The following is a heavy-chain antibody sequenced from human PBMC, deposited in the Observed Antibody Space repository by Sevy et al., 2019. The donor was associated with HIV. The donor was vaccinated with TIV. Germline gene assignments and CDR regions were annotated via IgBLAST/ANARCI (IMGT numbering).Heavy chain of an antibody. CDR1: GFTFSSYA. D-gene: IGHD3-10*01. Sequence: GGSLRLSCSASGFTFSSYAMHWVRQAPGKGLEYVSAISSNGGSTYYADSRKGSFTISRDNSKNTLYLQMSSLRAEDTGVYYCVKSSTYYYGSGTAHYYYMDVWGKGTTVTVSS. CDR3: VKSSTYYYGSGTAHYYYMDV. CDR2: ISSNGGST. J-gene: IGHJ6*03. V-gene: IGHV3-64D*06.